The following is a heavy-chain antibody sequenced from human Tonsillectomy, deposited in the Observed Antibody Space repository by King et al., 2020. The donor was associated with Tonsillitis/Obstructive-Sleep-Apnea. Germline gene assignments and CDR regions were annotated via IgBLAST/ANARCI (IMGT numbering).Heavy chain of an antibody. J-gene: IGHJ4*02. V-gene: IGHV5-51*03. D-gene: IGHD5-18*01. Sequence: VQLVESGAEVKKPGESLNISCKGSGYSFSDYWIGWVRQMPGKGLEWMGIIYPGDSDTRYSPSFQGQVTISADKSISTAYLQWSSLKASDTAMYYCATLRLGVFDQGIQVLFDFWGQGTLVTVSS. CDR2: IYPGDSDT. CDR1: GYSFSDYW. CDR3: ATLRLGVFDQGIQVLFDF.